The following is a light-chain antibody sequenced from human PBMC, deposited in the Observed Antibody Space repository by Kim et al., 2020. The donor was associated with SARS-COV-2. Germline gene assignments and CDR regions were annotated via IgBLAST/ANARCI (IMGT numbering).Light chain of an antibody. CDR1: QGIRND. CDR2: AAS. CDR3: QQSHTAPLLT. J-gene: IGKJ4*01. Sequence: AIQMTQSPSSLSASVGDRVTITCRASQGIRNDLGWYQQKPGKAPKLLIYAASSLQSGVPSRFSGSGSGTDFTLTISSLQPEDFATYYCQQSHTAPLLTFGGGTKVDIK. V-gene: IGKV1-6*01.